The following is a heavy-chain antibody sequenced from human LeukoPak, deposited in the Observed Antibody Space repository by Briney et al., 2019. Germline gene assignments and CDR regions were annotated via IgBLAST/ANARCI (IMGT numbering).Heavy chain of an antibody. V-gene: IGHV5-51*01. CDR2: VYPGDSDT. Sequence: GESLKISCKASGYSFTTYWIAWVRQMPGKGLEWMGSVYPGDSDTRYSPSFQGHVTISADKATNTAYLHWSSLEASDTAMYYCERAPYRGGTGMDVCGQGTTVTVSS. D-gene: IGHD1-1*01. CDR1: GYSFTTYW. J-gene: IGHJ6*02. CDR3: ERAPYRGGTGMDV.